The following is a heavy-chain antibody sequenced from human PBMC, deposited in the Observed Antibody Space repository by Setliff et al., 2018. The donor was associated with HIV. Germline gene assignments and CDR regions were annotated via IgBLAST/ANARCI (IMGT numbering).Heavy chain of an antibody. CDR3: ARDRSGTSYAGDDAFDI. D-gene: IGHD3-3*01. CDR1: GGSISIYY. J-gene: IGHJ3*02. V-gene: IGHV4-4*07. Sequence: SETLSLTCTVSGGSISIYYWSWIRQLPGEGLEWIGRISAGGYTYYNPSLQSRVTMSVDMSKNQFSLKLSSVTAADTAIYYCARDRSGTSYAGDDAFDIWGQRTMVTVSS. CDR2: ISAGGYT.